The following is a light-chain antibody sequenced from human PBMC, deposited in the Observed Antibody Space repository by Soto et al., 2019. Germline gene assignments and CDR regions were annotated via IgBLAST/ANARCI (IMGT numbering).Light chain of an antibody. V-gene: IGKV3-20*01. J-gene: IGKJ1*01. CDR3: QQYGSSPWT. CDR2: GAS. CDR1: QSVGNN. Sequence: IVLTQSPAILALSPGDRATLSCRASQSVGNNLAWYQQKPGQAPRLLIYGASNRATGIPDRISGSGSGTDFTLTISRLEPEDFAVYYCQQYGSSPWTFGQGTKVDI.